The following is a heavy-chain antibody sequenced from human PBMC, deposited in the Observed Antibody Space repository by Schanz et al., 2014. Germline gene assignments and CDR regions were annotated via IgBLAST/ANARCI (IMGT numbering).Heavy chain of an antibody. CDR2: ISACNGHT. Sequence: QVQLVQSGAEVKKPGASVKVSCKASGYTFTSDSMHWVRQAPGQGLEWMGWISACNGHTDYAQKLQGRVSLTTDTSTSTAYMELRNLRSDDTAVYYCARSNYYDNSDYYNSFDYWGQGTLVTVSS. V-gene: IGHV1-18*04. D-gene: IGHD3-22*01. CDR3: ARSNYYDNSDYYNSFDY. J-gene: IGHJ4*02. CDR1: GYTFTSDS.